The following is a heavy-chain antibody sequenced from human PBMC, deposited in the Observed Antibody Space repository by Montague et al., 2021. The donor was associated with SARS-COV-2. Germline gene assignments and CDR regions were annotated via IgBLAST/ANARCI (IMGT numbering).Heavy chain of an antibody. V-gene: IGHV4-59*08. Sequence: SETLSLTCAVSGGSLNNYFWSWIRQPPGRGLEWVGYISESGSTKYNPSLQRRVTISVDTARNQFSLKLLSVTAADTAFYYCGRVDRSGPGEYWGQGTLVSVSS. CDR2: ISESGST. CDR3: GRVDRSGPGEY. D-gene: IGHD3-22*01. J-gene: IGHJ4*02. CDR1: GGSLNNYF.